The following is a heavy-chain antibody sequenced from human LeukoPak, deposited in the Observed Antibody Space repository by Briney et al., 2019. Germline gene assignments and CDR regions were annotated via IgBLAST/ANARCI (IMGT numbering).Heavy chain of an antibody. CDR2: INPNSGGT. Sequence: GASVKVSCKASGYTFTGYYMHWVRQAPGQGLEWMGWINPNSGGTNYAQKFQGRVTMTRDTSISTAYMELSRLRSDDTAVYYCAGVQEAITIFGVVDYWGQGTLVTVSS. D-gene: IGHD3-3*01. CDR1: GYTFTGYY. CDR3: AGVQEAITIFGVVDY. J-gene: IGHJ4*02. V-gene: IGHV1-2*02.